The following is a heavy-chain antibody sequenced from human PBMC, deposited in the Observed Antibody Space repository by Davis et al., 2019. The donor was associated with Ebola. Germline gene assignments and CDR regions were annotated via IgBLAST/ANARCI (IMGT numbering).Heavy chain of an antibody. V-gene: IGHV1-3*01. CDR1: GYTFNTYG. Sequence: ASVKVSCKASGYTFNTYGMHWVRQAPGQRLEYMGWINAGSGYTHYSQNFQGRLTISRDTSTYTLYMEMSNLTSEDTAVYYCAREPDYGHFDYWGQGTLVTVSS. J-gene: IGHJ4*02. CDR3: AREPDYGHFDY. D-gene: IGHD4-17*01. CDR2: INAGSGYT.